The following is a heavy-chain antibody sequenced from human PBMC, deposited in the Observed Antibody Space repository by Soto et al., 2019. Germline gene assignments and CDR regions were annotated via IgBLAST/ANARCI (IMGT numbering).Heavy chain of an antibody. CDR2: LISSGESP. J-gene: IGHJ4*02. Sequence: EVQLLESGGGLVQPGGSLRLSCSASGFTFSTQAMAWVRQAPGKGLEWVSALISSGESPDYADSVKGRFTISRDNSKNTLYLQMNXLXAXXXXVXXXAKDLHGSGWSFDQWGQGTVVTVSS. CDR1: GFTFSTQA. V-gene: IGHV3-23*01. D-gene: IGHD6-19*01. CDR3: AKDLHGSGWSFDQ.